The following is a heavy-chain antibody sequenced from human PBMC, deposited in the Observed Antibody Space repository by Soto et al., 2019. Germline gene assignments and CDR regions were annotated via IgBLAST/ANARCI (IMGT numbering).Heavy chain of an antibody. CDR3: ARGEGDHYGGKGYLGGH. D-gene: IGHD3-10*01. Sequence: EVQLVESGGGLVQPGGSLRLSWAASGFTFSSYWMHWVRQAPGKGLVWVSRIKTDGSGTYYADSVKGRLTISRDNAKNTLYRQMNSMRCDAPAVYYCARGEGDHYGGKGYLGGHWDPGTLFTVSS. J-gene: IGHJ4*02. CDR2: IKTDGSGT. CDR1: GFTFSSYW. V-gene: IGHV3-74*01.